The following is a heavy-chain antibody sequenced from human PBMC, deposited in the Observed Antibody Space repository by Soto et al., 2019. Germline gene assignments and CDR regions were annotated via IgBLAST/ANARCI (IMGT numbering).Heavy chain of an antibody. CDR3: ARGNAAAGTHNWFDP. CDR2: IYNSGST. V-gene: IGHV4-31*03. CDR1: GGSISSGGYY. D-gene: IGHD6-13*01. J-gene: IGHJ5*02. Sequence: QVQLQESGPGLLKPSQTLSLTCTVSGGSISSGGYYWSWIRQHPGKGLEWMGYIYNSGSTYYNPSLKSRVTISEDTSKTQFSLKLSSVTAADTAMYYCARGNAAAGTHNWFDPWGQGTLVTVSS.